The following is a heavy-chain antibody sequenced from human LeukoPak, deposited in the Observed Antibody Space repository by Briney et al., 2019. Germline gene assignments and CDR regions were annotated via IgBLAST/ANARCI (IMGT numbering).Heavy chain of an antibody. CDR3: ARGMQLVPRSWYYYYGMDV. D-gene: IGHD6-13*01. CDR1: GGSFSGYY. J-gene: IGHJ6*02. V-gene: IGHV4-34*01. CDR2: INHSGST. Sequence: SETLSLTCAVYGGSFSGYYWSWIRQPPGKGLEWIGEINHSGSTNYNPSLKSRVTISVDTSKNQFSLKLSSVTAADTAVYYCARGMQLVPRSWYYYYGMDVWGRGTTVTVSS.